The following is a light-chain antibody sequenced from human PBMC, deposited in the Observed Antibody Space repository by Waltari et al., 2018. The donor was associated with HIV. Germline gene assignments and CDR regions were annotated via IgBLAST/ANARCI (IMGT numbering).Light chain of an antibody. J-gene: IGKJ4*01. CDR2: DSS. CDR3: QQRTNWPPTVS. V-gene: IGKV3-11*01. CDR1: QSVSGY. Sequence: EIVLTQSQVTLSLSPGERATLSCRASQSVSGYLAWYQQRPGQAPRLLIYDSSNRATGIPARFSGSGSVTDFTLTISSLESEDFAVYFCQQRTNWPPTVSFGGGTRVQIK.